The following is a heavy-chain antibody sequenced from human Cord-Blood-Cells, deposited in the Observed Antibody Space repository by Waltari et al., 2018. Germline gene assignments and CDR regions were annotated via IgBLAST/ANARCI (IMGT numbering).Heavy chain of an antibody. CDR3: ATGRWELDY. J-gene: IGHJ4*02. D-gene: IGHD1-26*01. Sequence: QVQLVQHGAEVKKPGASVKVPCKVCGYTPIESTMHWVRQAPGKGLERMGGFDPEDGETIYAQKFQGRVTMTEDTSTDTAYMELSSLRSEDTAVYYCATGRWELDYWGQGTLVTVSS. CDR1: GYTPIEST. CDR2: FDPEDGET. V-gene: IGHV1-24*01.